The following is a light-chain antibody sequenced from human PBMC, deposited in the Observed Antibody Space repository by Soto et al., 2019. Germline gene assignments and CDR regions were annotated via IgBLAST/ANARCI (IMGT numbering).Light chain of an antibody. V-gene: IGKV1-9*01. CDR3: QQHGTSPIT. Sequence: IQLTQSPSSLSASVGDRVTITCRASQGISSYLAWYQQKPGKAPKLLIYAASSLESGVPSRFSGSGSGTEFTLTISRLEPDDFAVYYCQQHGTSPITFGQGTRLEI. CDR2: AAS. CDR1: QGISSY. J-gene: IGKJ5*01.